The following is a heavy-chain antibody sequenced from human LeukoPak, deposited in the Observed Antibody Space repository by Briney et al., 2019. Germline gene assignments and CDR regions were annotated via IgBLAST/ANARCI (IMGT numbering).Heavy chain of an antibody. V-gene: IGHV3-7*01. J-gene: IGHJ4*02. Sequence: GGPLSFSCAASGSTFRSLGLTWSRQPPGKGLEGVASINPDGNKKYSADSVKGRFTISRDNAENSLYLQMNSLRVEDTAFYYCARDLAYSRLDYWGQGMLVTVSS. CDR3: ARDLAYSRLDY. CDR1: GSTFRSLG. D-gene: IGHD5-18*01. CDR2: INPDGNKK.